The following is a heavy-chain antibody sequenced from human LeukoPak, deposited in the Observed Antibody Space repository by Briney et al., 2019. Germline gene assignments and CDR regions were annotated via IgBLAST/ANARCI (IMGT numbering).Heavy chain of an antibody. V-gene: IGHV4-59*08. Sequence: PSETLSLTCTVFGDSISSYYWSWIRQPPGKGLEWIGNIYYSGSTTYNPSLKSRVTISVDTSKNQFSLKLNSVTAADTAVYFCARVPPDLEENSSRPFDFWGQGTLVTVSS. CDR1: GDSISSYY. J-gene: IGHJ4*02. CDR3: ARVPPDLEENSSRPFDF. CDR2: IYYSGST. D-gene: IGHD1-1*01.